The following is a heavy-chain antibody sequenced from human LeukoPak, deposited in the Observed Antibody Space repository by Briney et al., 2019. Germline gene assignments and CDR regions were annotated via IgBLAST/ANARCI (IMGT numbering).Heavy chain of an antibody. CDR1: GGTFSSYA. CDR3: ARGTTVTTYNWFDP. V-gene: IGHV1-69*06. Sequence: ASVKVSCKASGGTFSSYAISWVRQAPGQGLEWMGGIIPIFGTANYAQKFQGRVTITADKSTSTAYMELSSLRSEDTAVYYCARGTTVTTYNWFDPWGQGTLVTVSS. D-gene: IGHD4-17*01. J-gene: IGHJ5*01. CDR2: IIPIFGTA.